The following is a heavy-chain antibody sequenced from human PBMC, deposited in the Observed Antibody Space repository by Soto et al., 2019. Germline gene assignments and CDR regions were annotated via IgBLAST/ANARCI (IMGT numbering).Heavy chain of an antibody. Sequence: QVQLVESGGGVVQPGTSLRLSCAGSGFTFSDYAMHWVRHAPGKGLEWVALLSFDESHKYYADSVKGRFTISRDNFQNTVSLLMTSLRPEDTAVYFCARARGFYDTSGFMDLWGWGTLVAVSS. V-gene: IGHV3-30*03. CDR1: GFTFSDYA. D-gene: IGHD3-22*01. CDR3: ARARGFYDTSGFMDL. J-gene: IGHJ4*02. CDR2: LSFDESHK.